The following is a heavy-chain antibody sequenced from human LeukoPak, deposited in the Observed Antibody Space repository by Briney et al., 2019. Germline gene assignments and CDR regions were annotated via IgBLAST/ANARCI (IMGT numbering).Heavy chain of an antibody. Sequence: GGPLRLSCAASGFTFSSYSMNWVRQAPGKGLEWVSSISSSSSYIYYADSVKGRFTISRDNAKNSLYLQMNSLRAEDTAVYYCARGRRGRGYCSSTSCSYYYMDVWGKGTTVTVSS. V-gene: IGHV3-21*01. D-gene: IGHD2-2*01. CDR3: ARGRRGRGYCSSTSCSYYYMDV. CDR1: GFTFSSYS. CDR2: ISSSSSYI. J-gene: IGHJ6*03.